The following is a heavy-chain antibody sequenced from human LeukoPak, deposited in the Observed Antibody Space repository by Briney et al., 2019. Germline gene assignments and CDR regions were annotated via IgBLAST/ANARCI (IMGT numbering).Heavy chain of an antibody. J-gene: IGHJ4*02. V-gene: IGHV1-3*01. CDR2: INAGNGNT. CDR1: GYTFTSYA. D-gene: IGHD3-10*01. Sequence: ASVKVSCKASGYTFTSYAMHWVRQAPGQRLEWMGWINAGNGNTKYSQKFQGRVTITRDTSASTAYMELSSLRSEDTAVYYCVVNFMHYYGSGSYSTFDYWGQGTLVTVSS. CDR3: VVNFMHYYGSGSYSTFDY.